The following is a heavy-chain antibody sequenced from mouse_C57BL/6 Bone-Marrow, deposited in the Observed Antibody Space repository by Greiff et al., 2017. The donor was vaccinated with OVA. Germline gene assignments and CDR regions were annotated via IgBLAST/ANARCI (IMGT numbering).Heavy chain of an antibody. J-gene: IGHJ4*01. CDR1: GFTFSDFY. Sequence: EVNVVESGGGLVQSGRSLRLSCATSGFTFSDFYMEWVRQAPGKGLEWIAASRNKANDYTTEYSASVKGRFIVSRDTSHSILYLQMNALRAEDTAIYYCARDSYSSMDYWGQGTSVTVSS. V-gene: IGHV7-1*01. CDR2: SRNKANDYTT. D-gene: IGHD2-10*01. CDR3: ARDSYSSMDY.